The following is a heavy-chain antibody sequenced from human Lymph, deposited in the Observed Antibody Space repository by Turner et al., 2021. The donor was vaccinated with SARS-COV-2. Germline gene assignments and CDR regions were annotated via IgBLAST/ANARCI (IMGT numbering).Heavy chain of an antibody. V-gene: IGHV3-30-3*01. CDR1: GCPFSSSA. CDR3: AGGSYSSFDY. D-gene: IGHD1-26*01. Sequence: QVQLVESGGGVVQPGRSLRPSCSASGCPFSSSAMHWVRQARGQGLEWGALISNDGTKKDDADSVKGRFTIARDNSKNTLYLQMNSVRPEDTAVYYCAGGSYSSFDYWGQGNLVTVSS. J-gene: IGHJ4*02. CDR2: ISNDGTKK.